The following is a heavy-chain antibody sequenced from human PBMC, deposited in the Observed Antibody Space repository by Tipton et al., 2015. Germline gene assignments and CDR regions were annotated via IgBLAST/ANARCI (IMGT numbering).Heavy chain of an antibody. CDR3: VRDSNVTTSYYHHVMGV. D-gene: IGHD1-1*01. CDR2: VFYDGGEK. Sequence: SLRLSCEASHFPFSNYGMHWVRQAPGKGLEWVALVFYDGGEKHHADSVKGRFTISRDNGKNSLYLQMNSLRDEDTALYYCVRDSNVTTSYYHHVMGVWGQGTAVTVSS. CDR1: HFPFSNYG. J-gene: IGHJ6*02. V-gene: IGHV3-33*01.